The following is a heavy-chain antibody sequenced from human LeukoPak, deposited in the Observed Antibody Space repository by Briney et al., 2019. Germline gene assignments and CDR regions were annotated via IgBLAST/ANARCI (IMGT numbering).Heavy chain of an antibody. D-gene: IGHD5-24*01. Sequence: PSETLSLTCTVSGGSISSSSYYWGWIRQPPGKGLEWIGSIYYSGSTYYNPSLKSRVTISVDTSKNQFSLKLSSVTAADTAVYYCARDSPEMATIPGAFDIWGQGTMVTVSS. J-gene: IGHJ3*02. V-gene: IGHV4-39*07. CDR2: IYYSGST. CDR3: ARDSPEMATIPGAFDI. CDR1: GGSISSSSYY.